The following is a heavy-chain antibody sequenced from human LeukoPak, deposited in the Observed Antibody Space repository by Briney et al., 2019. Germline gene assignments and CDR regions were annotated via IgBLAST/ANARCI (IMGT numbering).Heavy chain of an antibody. CDR1: GGTISRSA. CDR2: IIPLFGIA. D-gene: IGHD1-26*01. CDR3: ARVEGLGATTVGFDY. V-gene: IGHV1-69*04. Sequence: GASVKLACNASGGTISRSAISWERQAPGQGLEWVGRIIPLFGIANYAQKFRGRVTITADKSTSTAYMELSSLRSEDTAVYYCARVEGLGATTVGFDYWGQGTLVTVSS. J-gene: IGHJ4*02.